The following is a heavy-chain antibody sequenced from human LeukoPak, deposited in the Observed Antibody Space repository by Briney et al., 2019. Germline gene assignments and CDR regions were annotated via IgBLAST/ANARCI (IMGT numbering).Heavy chain of an antibody. D-gene: IGHD6-13*01. Sequence: ASVKVSCKASGYTFPSYFMHWVRQAPGQGLEWMGWISAYNGNTNYAQKLQGRVTMTTDTSTSTAYMELRSLRSDDTAVYYCARVVAAAGDPYFDYWGQGTLVTVSS. CDR2: ISAYNGNT. CDR3: ARVVAAAGDPYFDY. J-gene: IGHJ4*02. CDR1: GYTFPSYF. V-gene: IGHV1-18*04.